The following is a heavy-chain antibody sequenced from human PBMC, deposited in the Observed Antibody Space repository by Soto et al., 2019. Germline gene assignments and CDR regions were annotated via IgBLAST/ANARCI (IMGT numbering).Heavy chain of an antibody. CDR3: ARFRMEDIVVVPLYYYYGMDV. CDR2: IYPGDSDT. V-gene: IGHV5-51*01. CDR1: GYSFTSYW. Sequence: GESLKISCKGSGYSFTSYWIGWVRQMPGKGLEWMGIIYPGDSDTRYSPSFQGQVTISADKSISTAYLQWSSLKASDTAMYYCARFRMEDIVVVPLYYYYGMDVWGQGTTVTVSS. J-gene: IGHJ6*02. D-gene: IGHD2-2*01.